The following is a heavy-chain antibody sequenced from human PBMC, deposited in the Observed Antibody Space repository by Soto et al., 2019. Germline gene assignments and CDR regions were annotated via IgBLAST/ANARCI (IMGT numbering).Heavy chain of an antibody. CDR2: INPKSGGT. CDR1: GYTFTVYY. J-gene: IGHJ4*02. CDR3: AGDLAKGGGSAGFDY. D-gene: IGHD1-26*01. V-gene: IGHV1-2*02. Sequence: QVQLVQSGAEVKKPGASVNVSCKASGYTFTVYYMHWVRQAPGQGLEWMGWINPKSGGTMYPQKFQGRVTMTWDTSLSTANMALTRLRSDDTAVYYCAGDLAKGGGSAGFDYWGQGTLVSVSS.